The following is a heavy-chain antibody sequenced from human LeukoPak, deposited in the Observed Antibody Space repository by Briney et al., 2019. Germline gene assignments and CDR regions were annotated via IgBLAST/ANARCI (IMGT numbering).Heavy chain of an antibody. CDR3: AKDLAGSGSYSFDY. CDR2: TRNKVRGYTT. V-gene: IGHV3-72*01. J-gene: IGHJ4*02. D-gene: IGHD1-26*01. CDR1: GFAFSDHY. Sequence: GGSLRLSCATSGFAFSDHYMDWVRQAPGKGLEWVARTRNKVRGYTTEYVASVKGRFSISRDDSENAVYLQMNSLKAEDTAVYYCAKDLAGSGSYSFDYWGQGTLVTVSS.